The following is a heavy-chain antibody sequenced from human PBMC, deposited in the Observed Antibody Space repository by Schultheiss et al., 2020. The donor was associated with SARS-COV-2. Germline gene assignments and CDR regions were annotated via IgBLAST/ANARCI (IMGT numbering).Heavy chain of an antibody. D-gene: IGHD3-10*01. CDR2: ISGSGGST. V-gene: IGHV3-23*01. Sequence: GGSLRLSCAASGFTFSSYAMSWVRQAPGKGLEWVSAISGSGGSTYYADSVKGRFTISRDNSKNTLYLQMNSLRAEDTARYYCARDTGGISIWFGPDYWGQGSLVTVSS. J-gene: IGHJ4*02. CDR3: ARDTGGISIWFGPDY. CDR1: GFTFSSYA.